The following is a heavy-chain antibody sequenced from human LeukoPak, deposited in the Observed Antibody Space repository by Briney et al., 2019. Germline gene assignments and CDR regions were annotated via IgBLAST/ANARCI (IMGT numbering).Heavy chain of an antibody. CDR3: AKVPEVVGATPFWNFDY. D-gene: IGHD1-26*01. V-gene: IGHV3-23*01. CDR2: ISGSGGST. J-gene: IGHJ4*02. Sequence: PGGSLRLSCAASGFIFSNFWMTWVRQAPGKGLEWVSAISGSGGSTYYADSVKGRFTISRDNSKNTLYLQMNSLRAEDTAVYYCAKVPEVVGATPFWNFDYWGQGTLVTVSS. CDR1: GFIFSNFW.